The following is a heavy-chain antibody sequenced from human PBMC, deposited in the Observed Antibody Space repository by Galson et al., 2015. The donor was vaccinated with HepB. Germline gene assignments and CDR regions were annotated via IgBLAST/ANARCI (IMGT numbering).Heavy chain of an antibody. CDR2: IYHSGST. D-gene: IGHD3-22*01. J-gene: IGHJ4*02. CDR3: ARVRLTYYYDSSGYYGYNYFDY. V-gene: IGHV4-4*02. Sequence: PGKGLEWIGEIYHSGSTNYNPSLKSRVTISVDKSKNQFSLKLSSVTAADTAVYYCARVRLTYYYDSSGYYGYNYFDYWGQGTLVTVSS.